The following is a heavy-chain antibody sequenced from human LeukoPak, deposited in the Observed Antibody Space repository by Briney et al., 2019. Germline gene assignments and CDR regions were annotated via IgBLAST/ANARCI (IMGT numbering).Heavy chain of an antibody. CDR3: VRYVVATKYFDY. V-gene: IGHV3-7*01. J-gene: IGHJ4*02. CDR2: INQDGSER. CDR1: GFTFSSYW. D-gene: IGHD5-12*01. Sequence: PGGSLRLSCAASGFTFSSYWMTWVRQAPGKGLDWVATINQDGSERYYVNSAKGRFTISRDNAKNSLFLQMNSLRADDTALYYCVRYVVATKYFDYWGQGTLVTVSS.